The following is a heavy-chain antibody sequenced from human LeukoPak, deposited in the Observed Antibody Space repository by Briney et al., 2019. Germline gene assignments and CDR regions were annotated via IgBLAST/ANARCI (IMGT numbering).Heavy chain of an antibody. CDR3: ARQRGSYRTSIPSGSVY. Sequence: PSETLSLTCTVSGGSISSGGYYWSWIRQHPGKGLEWIGYIYYSGSTYYNPSLKSRVTISVDTSKNQFSLKLSSVTAADTAVYYCARQRGSYRTSIPSGSVYWGQGTLVTVSS. CDR1: GGSISSGGYY. J-gene: IGHJ4*02. CDR2: IYYSGST. D-gene: IGHD1-26*01. V-gene: IGHV4-31*03.